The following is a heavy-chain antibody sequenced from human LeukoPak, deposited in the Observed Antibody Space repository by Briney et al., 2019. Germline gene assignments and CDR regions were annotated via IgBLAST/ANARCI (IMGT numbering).Heavy chain of an antibody. D-gene: IGHD3-10*01. Sequence: SVTVSCRASGGSLSSYAISWVRHAPGQGLEWMGRIIPIFGTANYAQKFQGRVTITTHESTSTAYMELSSLRSQDTAVYYCAGGQGAIMVRGVIMGLGYYYYMDVWGKGTTVTVSS. CDR2: IIPIFGTA. CDR1: GGSLSSYA. J-gene: IGHJ6*03. CDR3: AGGQGAIMVRGVIMGLGYYYYMDV. V-gene: IGHV1-69*05.